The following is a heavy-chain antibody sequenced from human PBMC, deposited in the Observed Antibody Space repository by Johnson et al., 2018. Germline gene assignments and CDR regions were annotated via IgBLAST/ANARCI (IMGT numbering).Heavy chain of an antibody. CDR3: ARGHGLSNYYGMDV. CDR2: ISSSSSTI. V-gene: IGHV3-48*01. D-gene: IGHD3-16*01. Sequence: EVQLVETGGGLVQPGGSLRLSCAASGFTFSSYSMNWVRQAPGQGLEWVSNISSSSSTIYSEDSVKGRFTISRDNAQNSLYLQMNSLRSEDTAVYHWARGHGLSNYYGMDVWGQGTTVTVSS. J-gene: IGHJ6*02. CDR1: GFTFSSYS.